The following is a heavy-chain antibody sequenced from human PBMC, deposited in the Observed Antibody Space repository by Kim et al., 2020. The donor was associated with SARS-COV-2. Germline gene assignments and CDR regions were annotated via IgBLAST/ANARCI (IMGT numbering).Heavy chain of an antibody. CDR2: FSNNGATA. CDR1: GFIFRNFG. J-gene: IGHJ4*02. Sequence: GGSLRLSCAASGFIFRNFGLHWVRRAPGKGPGWVAFFSNNGATAIYADPVGGRFTISRDYSENKVNLQMDGLGAGATAFYYGASHPGSHFDFWGQGP. V-gene: IGHV3-33*05. CDR3: ASHPGSHFDF. D-gene: IGHD3-10*01.